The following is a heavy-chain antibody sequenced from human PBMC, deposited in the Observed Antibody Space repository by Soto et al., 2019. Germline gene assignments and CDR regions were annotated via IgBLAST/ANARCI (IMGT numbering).Heavy chain of an antibody. CDR3: ARAGEFAANGMDV. J-gene: IGHJ6*02. D-gene: IGHD3-16*01. CDR1: GFTFSSYG. V-gene: IGHV3-33*01. CDR2: IWYDGSNK. Sequence: QVQLVESGGGVVQPGRSLRLSCAASGFTFSSYGMHWVRQAPGKGLEWVAVIWYDGSNKYYADSVKGRFTISRDNSKNTRYLQMNSLRAEDTAVYYCARAGEFAANGMDVWGQGTTVTVSS.